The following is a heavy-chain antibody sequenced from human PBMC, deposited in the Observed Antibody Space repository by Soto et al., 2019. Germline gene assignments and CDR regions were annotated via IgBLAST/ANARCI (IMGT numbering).Heavy chain of an antibody. D-gene: IGHD3-16*01. V-gene: IGHV3-23*01. CDR1: GFPFSSYA. J-gene: IGHJ4*02. Sequence: PGGSLRLSCAASGFPFSSYAMSWVRQAPGKGLEWVSAISGSGGSTYYADSVKGRFTISRDNSKNTLYLQMNSLRAEDTAVYYCAKSRGLYLNFDYWGQGTLVTVSS. CDR2: ISGSGGST. CDR3: AKSRGLYLNFDY.